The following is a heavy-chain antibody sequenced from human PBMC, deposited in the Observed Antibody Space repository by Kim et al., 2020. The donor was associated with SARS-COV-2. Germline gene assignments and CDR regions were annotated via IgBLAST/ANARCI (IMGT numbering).Heavy chain of an antibody. CDR1: GFTFGDHP. V-gene: IGHV3-9*01. CDR3: VKGKDRTNAFDL. Sequence: GGSLRLSCAASGFTFGDHPMHWVRQGPGKGLEWVSGISWDSGSIGYANSVKGRFTISRDNDKNSLYLQMNSLKVEETALYYCVKGKDRTNAFDLWGQGTMVTVSS. CDR2: ISWDSGSI. D-gene: IGHD1-7*01. J-gene: IGHJ3*01.